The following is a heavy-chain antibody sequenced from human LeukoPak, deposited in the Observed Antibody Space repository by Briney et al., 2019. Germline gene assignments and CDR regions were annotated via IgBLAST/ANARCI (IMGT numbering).Heavy chain of an antibody. CDR1: RFTFSSYG. V-gene: IGHV3-30*02. CDR2: IRHDGSYQ. D-gene: IGHD6-19*01. Sequence: QPGGSLRLSCAASRFTFSSYGMHWVRQTPGKGLVWVAFIRHDGSYQQYADSVKGRFTVSRDNSKDTVYLQMNSLRTEDTAVYYCAKNRDSSDYPRDFDYWGQGTLVTVSS. J-gene: IGHJ4*02. CDR3: AKNRDSSDYPRDFDY.